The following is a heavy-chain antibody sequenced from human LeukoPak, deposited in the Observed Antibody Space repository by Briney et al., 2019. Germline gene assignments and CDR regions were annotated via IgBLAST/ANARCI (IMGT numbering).Heavy chain of an antibody. V-gene: IGHV3-30*18. J-gene: IGHJ6*02. CDR3: AKEPQKNDYYYGMDV. CDR2: ISYDGSNK. D-gene: IGHD1-1*01. CDR1: GFTFSSYG. Sequence: GRSLRLSCAASGFTFSSYGMHWVRQAPGKGLEWVAVISYDGSNKYYADSVKGRFTISRDNSKNTLYLQMNSLRAEDTAVYYCAKEPQKNDYYYGMDVWRQGTTVTVSS.